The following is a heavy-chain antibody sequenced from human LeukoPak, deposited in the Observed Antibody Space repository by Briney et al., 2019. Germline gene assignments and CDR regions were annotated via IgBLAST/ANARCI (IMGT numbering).Heavy chain of an antibody. Sequence: ASVKVSCKASGYSFTSYGLGWVRQAPGQGLEWMGWISAYNGNTNYAQKLQGRVTMTTDTSTSTAYMELRSLRSDDTAVYYCAGNSDGYNGVEDWGQGTLVTVSS. D-gene: IGHD5-24*01. CDR3: AGNSDGYNGVED. CDR2: ISAYNGNT. CDR1: GYSFTSYG. V-gene: IGHV1-18*01. J-gene: IGHJ4*02.